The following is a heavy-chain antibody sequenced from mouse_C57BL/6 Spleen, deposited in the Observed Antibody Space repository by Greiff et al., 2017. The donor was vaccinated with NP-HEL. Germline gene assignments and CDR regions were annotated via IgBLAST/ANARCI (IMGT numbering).Heavy chain of an antibody. CDR1: GFSLTSYG. V-gene: IGHV2-5*01. CDR3: AKKGVYYDYDVYYAMDY. CDR2: IWRGGST. Sequence: QVQLQQSGPGLVQPSQSLSITCTVSGFSLTSYGVHWVRQSPGKGLEWLGVIWRGGSTDYNAAFMSRLSITKDHLKGQVFCKMNSLQADDTAIYYCAKKGVYYDYDVYYAMDYWGQGTSVTVSS. J-gene: IGHJ4*01. D-gene: IGHD2-4*01.